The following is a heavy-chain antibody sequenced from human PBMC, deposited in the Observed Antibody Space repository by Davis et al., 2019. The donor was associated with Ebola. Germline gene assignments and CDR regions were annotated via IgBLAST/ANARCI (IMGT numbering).Heavy chain of an antibody. D-gene: IGHD3-3*01. V-gene: IGHV1-58*02. CDR1: GFTFTSSA. Sequence: SVKVSCKASGFTFTSSAMQWVRQARGQRLEWIGWIVVGSGNTNYAQKFQERVTITRDMSTSTAYMELSSLRSEDTAVYYCARDGRITIFGVVIHQYFQHWGQGTLVTVSS. J-gene: IGHJ1*01. CDR3: ARDGRITIFGVVIHQYFQH. CDR2: IVVGSGNT.